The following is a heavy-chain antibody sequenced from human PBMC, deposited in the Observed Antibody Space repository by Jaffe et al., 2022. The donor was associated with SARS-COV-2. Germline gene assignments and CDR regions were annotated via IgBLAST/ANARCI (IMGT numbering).Heavy chain of an antibody. CDR3: ARWYDSSGLAPGAFDI. Sequence: EVQLVASGGGVIQPGGSLRLSCAASGFTVSSNHMNWVRQAPGKGLEWVSIIYSGGSTYYGDSVKGRFTISRDTSKNTLYLQMNSLRAEDTAVYYCARWYDSSGLAPGAFDIWGQGTMVTVSS. CDR2: IYSGGST. CDR1: GFTVSSNH. V-gene: IGHV3-53*01. J-gene: IGHJ3*02. D-gene: IGHD3-22*01.